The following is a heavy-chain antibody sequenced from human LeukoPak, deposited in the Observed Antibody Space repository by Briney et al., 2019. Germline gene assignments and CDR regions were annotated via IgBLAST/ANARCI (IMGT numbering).Heavy chain of an antibody. CDR3: SCGGDCYFV. V-gene: IGHV3-23*01. CDR1: GFTFSSYA. D-gene: IGHD2-21*02. J-gene: IGHJ4*02. CDR2: ISGSGGST. Sequence: GGSLRLSCAASGFTFSSYAMSWVRQAPGKGLEWGSAISGSGGSTYYADSVKGRFTISRDNSKNTLYLQMNSLRAEDTAVYYCSCGGDCYFVWGQGTLVTVSS.